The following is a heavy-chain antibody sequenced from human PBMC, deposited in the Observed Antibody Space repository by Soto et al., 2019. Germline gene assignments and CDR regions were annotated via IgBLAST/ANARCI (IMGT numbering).Heavy chain of an antibody. J-gene: IGHJ4*02. D-gene: IGHD3-9*01. CDR1: GYTFTSYG. CDR2: ISAYNGNT. Sequence: ASVKVSCKASGYTFTSYGISWVRQAPGQGLEWMGWISAYNGNTNYAQKLQGRVTMTTDTSTSTAYMELRSLRSDDTAVYYCARSLGENYDILTGPKRKYYFDYWGQGTLVTVSS. V-gene: IGHV1-18*01. CDR3: ARSLGENYDILTGPKRKYYFDY.